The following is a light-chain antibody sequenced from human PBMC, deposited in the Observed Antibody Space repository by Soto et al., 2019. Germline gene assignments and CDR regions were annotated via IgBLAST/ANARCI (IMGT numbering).Light chain of an antibody. V-gene: IGKV1-13*02. Sequence: AIQLTQSPSSLSASVGDRVTITCRASQGISSALAWYQQKPGKAPKLLIYDASSLEGGVPSRFSGSGSGTDFTLNISSLQPEDFATYYCQQCNSYPFTFGPGTKVDIK. J-gene: IGKJ3*01. CDR2: DAS. CDR1: QGISSA. CDR3: QQCNSYPFT.